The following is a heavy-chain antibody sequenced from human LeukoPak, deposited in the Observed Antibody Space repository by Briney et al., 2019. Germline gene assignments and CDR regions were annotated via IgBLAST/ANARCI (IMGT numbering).Heavy chain of an antibody. CDR3: ARGGDSYYYYYYGMDV. CDR1: GFTFSSYA. Sequence: KPGGSLRLSCAASGFTFSSYAMHWVRQAPGKGLEWVAVISYDGSNKYYADSVKGRFTISRDNSKNTLYLQMNSLRAEDTAVYYCARGGDSYYYYYYGMDVWGQGTTVTVSS. CDR2: ISYDGSNK. V-gene: IGHV3-30-3*01. J-gene: IGHJ6*02. D-gene: IGHD4-17*01.